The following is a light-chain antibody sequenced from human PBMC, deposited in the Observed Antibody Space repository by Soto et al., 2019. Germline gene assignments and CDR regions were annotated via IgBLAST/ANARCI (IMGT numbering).Light chain of an antibody. CDR3: QQRSNWPLT. CDR2: DAS. Sequence: EIVLTQSPAPLSLSPGERATLSCRASQSVSNYFAWYQQKPGQAPRLLIYDASNRATGIPARFSGSGSGTVFTFIIISLEPEDFAVYYCQQRSNWPLTFGQGTKVDIK. J-gene: IGKJ1*01. V-gene: IGKV3-11*01. CDR1: QSVSNY.